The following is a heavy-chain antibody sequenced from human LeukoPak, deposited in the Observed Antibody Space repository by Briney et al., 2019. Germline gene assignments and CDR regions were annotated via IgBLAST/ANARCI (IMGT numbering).Heavy chain of an antibody. D-gene: IGHD3-10*01. Sequence: SETLSLTCAVSGYPVSSGYYWGWIRQPPGKGLEWIGSIYHSGSTYYNPSLKSRVTISVDTSKNQFSLKLSSVTAADTAVYYCARDRDGSGSYSPWGQGTLVTVSS. V-gene: IGHV4-38-2*02. J-gene: IGHJ5*02. CDR1: GYPVSSGYY. CDR3: ARDRDGSGSYSP. CDR2: IYHSGST.